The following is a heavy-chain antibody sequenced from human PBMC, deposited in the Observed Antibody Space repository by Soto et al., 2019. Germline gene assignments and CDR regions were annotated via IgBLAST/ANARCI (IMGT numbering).Heavy chain of an antibody. D-gene: IGHD2-21*02. CDR1: GYSFTNYW. Sequence: GESLKISCKGSGYSFTNYWIGWVRQMPGKGLEWMGIIYPGDSDTRYSPSFQGQVTISADQSISTAYRQWSSLRASDTAMYYCAIGGDWYFFDMWAQGTMVTVSS. CDR3: AIGGDWYFFDM. J-gene: IGHJ3*02. V-gene: IGHV5-51*01. CDR2: IYPGDSDT.